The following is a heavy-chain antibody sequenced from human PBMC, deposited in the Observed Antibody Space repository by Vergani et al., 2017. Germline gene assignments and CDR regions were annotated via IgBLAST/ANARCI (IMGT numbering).Heavy chain of an antibody. V-gene: IGHV4-34*01. CDR1: GGSFSGYY. D-gene: IGHD5-18*01. CDR2: INHSGST. J-gene: IGHJ5*02. Sequence: QVQLQQWGAGLLKPSETLSLTCAVYGGSFSGYYWSWIRQPPGKGLEWIGEINHSGSTNYNLSLKSRVTISVDTSKNQFSLKLSSVTAADTAVYYCARGKTGRRYSYGPGDWFDPWGREPWSPSPQ. CDR3: ARGKTGRRYSYGPGDWFDP.